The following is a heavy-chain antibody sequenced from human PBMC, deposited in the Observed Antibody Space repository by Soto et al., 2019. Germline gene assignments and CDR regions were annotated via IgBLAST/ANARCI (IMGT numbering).Heavy chain of an antibody. CDR2: ISYDGSNK. CDR1: GFTFSSYG. V-gene: IGHV3-30*18. J-gene: IGHJ4*02. Sequence: GGSLRLSCAASGFTFSSYGMHWVRQAPGKGLEWVAVISYDGSNKYYADSVKGRFSIARDNSKNTLYLQMNSLRAEDTAVYYCAKGSTAMTYFDYWGQGT. CDR3: AKGSTAMTYFDY. D-gene: IGHD5-18*01.